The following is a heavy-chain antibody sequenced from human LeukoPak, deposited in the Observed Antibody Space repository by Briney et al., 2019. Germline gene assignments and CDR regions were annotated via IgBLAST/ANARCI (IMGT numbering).Heavy chain of an antibody. CDR2: IYYSGST. J-gene: IGHJ4*02. V-gene: IGHV4-4*02. D-gene: IGHD6-19*01. CDR1: GGSISSSNW. CDR3: VRGVSSGWYGTYYFDY. Sequence: SETLSLTCAVSGGSISSSNWWSWVRQPPGKGLEWIGYIYYSGSTNYNPSLKSRVTISVDTSKNQFSLKLSSVTAADTAVYYCVRGVSSGWYGTYYFDYWGQGTLVTVSS.